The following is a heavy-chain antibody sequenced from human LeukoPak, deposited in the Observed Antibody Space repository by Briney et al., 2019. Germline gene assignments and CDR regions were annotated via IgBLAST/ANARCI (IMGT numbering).Heavy chain of an antibody. Sequence: GASVKVSCKASGYTFTGYYMHWVRQAPGQGLERMGWINPNSGGTNYAQKFQGWVTMTRDTSISTAYMELSRLRSDDTAVYYCARGAHYYYDSSGYDPWGQGTLVTVSS. CDR3: ARGAHYYYDSSGYDP. CDR2: INPNSGGT. D-gene: IGHD3-22*01. V-gene: IGHV1-2*04. CDR1: GYTFTGYY. J-gene: IGHJ5*02.